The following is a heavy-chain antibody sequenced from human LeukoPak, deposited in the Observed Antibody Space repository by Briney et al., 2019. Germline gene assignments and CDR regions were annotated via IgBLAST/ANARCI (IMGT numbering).Heavy chain of an antibody. CDR1: GFTFSSYA. CDR2: ISYDGSNK. J-gene: IGHJ4*02. D-gene: IGHD3-22*01. Sequence: GGSLRLSCAASGFTFSSYAMHWVRQAPGKGLEWVAVISYDGSNKYYADSVKGRFTISRDNSKNTLYLQMNSLRAEDTAVYYCASTPLYYYDSSGYYGDYWGQGTLVTVSS. CDR3: ASTPLYYYDSSGYYGDY. V-gene: IGHV3-30-3*01.